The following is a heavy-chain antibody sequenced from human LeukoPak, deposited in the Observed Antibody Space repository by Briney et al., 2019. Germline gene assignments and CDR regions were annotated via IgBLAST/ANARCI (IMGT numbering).Heavy chain of an antibody. Sequence: PGGSLRLSCGVSGFTFSHYGMLWVRQAPGKGLAWVAFIRYEGSNKYYADSVKGRFTISRDISKNTLYLQMNSLRAEDTAVYYCAKDKGGARIYFDYWGQGTLVTVSS. CDR2: IRYEGSNK. CDR3: AKDKGGARIYFDY. CDR1: GFTFSHYG. D-gene: IGHD1-26*01. V-gene: IGHV3-30*02. J-gene: IGHJ4*02.